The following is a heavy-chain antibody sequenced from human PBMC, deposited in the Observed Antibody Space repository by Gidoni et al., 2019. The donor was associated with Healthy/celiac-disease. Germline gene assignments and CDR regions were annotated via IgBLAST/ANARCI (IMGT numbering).Heavy chain of an antibody. V-gene: IGHV3-30*18. Sequence: QVQLVEYGGGVVQPGRSLRLSCAASGFTFSSYGMHWVRQAPGKGLEWVAVISYDGSNKYYADSVKGRFTISRDNSKNTLYLQMNSLRAEDTAVYYCAKEVGYCSSTSCYPDYWGQGTLVTVSS. CDR2: ISYDGSNK. J-gene: IGHJ4*02. D-gene: IGHD2-2*01. CDR3: AKEVGYCSSTSCYPDY. CDR1: GFTFSSYG.